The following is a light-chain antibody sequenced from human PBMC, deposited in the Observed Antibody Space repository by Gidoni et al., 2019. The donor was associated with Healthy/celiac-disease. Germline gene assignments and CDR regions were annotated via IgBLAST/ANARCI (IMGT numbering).Light chain of an antibody. CDR3: QQYNSYSCT. CDR2: KAS. Sequence: RVTITCRASQSISSWLAWYQQKPGKAPKLLIYKASSLESGVPSRFSGSGSGTEFTLTISSLQPDDFATYYCQQYNSYSCTFXQXTKLEIK. V-gene: IGKV1-5*03. J-gene: IGKJ2*02. CDR1: QSISSW.